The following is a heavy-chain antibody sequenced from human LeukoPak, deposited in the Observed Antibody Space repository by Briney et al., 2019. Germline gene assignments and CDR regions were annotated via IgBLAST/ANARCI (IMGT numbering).Heavy chain of an antibody. CDR1: GGSISSSSYY. V-gene: IGHV4-39*01. CDR3: ARTAITTVRGDCFDP. CDR2: SYYSGST. D-gene: IGHD3-10*01. J-gene: IGHJ5*02. Sequence: PSETLSLTCTVSGGSISSSSYYWGWIRQPPGKGLEWIGSSYYSGSTYYNPSLNSRVTISVDTSKHQFSLTLSSVTAADTAVYYCARTAITTVRGDCFDPWGQGTLVTVSS.